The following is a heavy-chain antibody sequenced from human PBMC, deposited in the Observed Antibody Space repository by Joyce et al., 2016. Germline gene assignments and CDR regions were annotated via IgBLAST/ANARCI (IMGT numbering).Heavy chain of an antibody. V-gene: IGHV3-21*01. J-gene: IGHJ3*02. CDR2: ISSSSSYI. CDR1: GFNYSSCK. CDR3: ARGSFGSDAFDI. Sequence: EVQLVESGGGLVKPGGSLRLSCAASGFNYSSCKMTWVRQAPGKGLDWVSAISSSSSYIYYADSVKGRFTVSRDNAKNSLYLQMNSLRAEDTAVYYCARGSFGSDAFDIWGQGTMVTVSS. D-gene: IGHD3-10*01.